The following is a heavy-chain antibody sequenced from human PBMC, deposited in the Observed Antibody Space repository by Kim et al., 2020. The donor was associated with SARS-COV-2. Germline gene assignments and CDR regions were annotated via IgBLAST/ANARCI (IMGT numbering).Heavy chain of an antibody. CDR1: GFTFSSYS. CDR2: ISSSSSYI. D-gene: IGHD3-22*01. J-gene: IGHJ3*02. V-gene: IGHV3-21*01. CDR3: ARDPYDSSGRINAFDI. Sequence: GGSLRLSCAASGFTFSSYSMNWVRQAPGKGLEWVSSISSSSSYIYYADSVKGRFTISRDNAKNSLYLQMNSLRAEDTAVYYCARDPYDSSGRINAFDIWGQGTMVTVSS.